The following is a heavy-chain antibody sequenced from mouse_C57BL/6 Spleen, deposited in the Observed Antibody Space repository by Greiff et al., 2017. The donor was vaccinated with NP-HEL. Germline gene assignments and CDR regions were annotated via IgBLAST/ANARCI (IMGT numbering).Heavy chain of an antibody. V-gene: IGHV5-4*03. D-gene: IGHD2-3*01. CDR2: ISDGGSYT. J-gene: IGHJ2*01. Sequence: DVMLVESGGGLVKPGGSLKLSCAASGFTFSSYAMSWVRQTPEKRLEWVATISDGGSYTYYPDNVKGRFTISRDNAKNNLYLQMSHLKSEDTAMYYCARGLLQRGDYFDYWGQGTTLTVSS. CDR3: ARGLLQRGDYFDY. CDR1: GFTFSSYA.